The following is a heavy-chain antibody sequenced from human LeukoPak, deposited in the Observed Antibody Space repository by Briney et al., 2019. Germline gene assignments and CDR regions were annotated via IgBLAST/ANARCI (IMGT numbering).Heavy chain of an antibody. V-gene: IGHV4-59*08. Sequence: SETLSLTCTVSGGSINSYYWSWIRQPPGKGLEWIGYIYYSGSTNYNPSVKSRVIISVDTSKNQFSLKLSSVTAADTAVYYCARLTHDAFDIWGQGTMVTVSS. CDR2: IYYSGST. CDR1: GGSINSYY. D-gene: IGHD3-16*01. CDR3: ARLTHDAFDI. J-gene: IGHJ3*02.